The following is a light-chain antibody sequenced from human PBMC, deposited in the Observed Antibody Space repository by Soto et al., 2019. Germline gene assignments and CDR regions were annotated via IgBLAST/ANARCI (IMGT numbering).Light chain of an antibody. Sequence: AIQMTQSPSSLSASVGDRVTITCRASQGITDDLGWYQQKPGEAPKLLIYAASSLQSGVPSRFSGSGSGTDFTLTICSLQPEDFATYYCLQNFNFPWTFGQGTKVEIK. V-gene: IGKV1-6*01. CDR2: AAS. J-gene: IGKJ1*01. CDR3: LQNFNFPWT. CDR1: QGITDD.